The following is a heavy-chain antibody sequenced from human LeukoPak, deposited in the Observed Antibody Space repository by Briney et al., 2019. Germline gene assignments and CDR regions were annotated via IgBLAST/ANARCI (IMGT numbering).Heavy chain of an antibody. Sequence: PGGSLRLSCAASGFTVSSNYMSWVRQAPGKGLEWVSVIYSDGSTYYADSMKGRFTMSRDNSKNTLYLQMNGLRAEDTAVYYCARVWSVRLLPYFDYWGRGTLVTVSS. CDR3: ARVWSVRLLPYFDY. J-gene: IGHJ4*02. CDR1: GFTVSSNY. D-gene: IGHD3-3*01. CDR2: IYSDGST. V-gene: IGHV3-66*02.